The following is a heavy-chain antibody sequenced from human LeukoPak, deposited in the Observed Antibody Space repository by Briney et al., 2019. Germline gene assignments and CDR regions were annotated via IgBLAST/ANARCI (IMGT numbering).Heavy chain of an antibody. CDR1: GFTFSSYS. V-gene: IGHV3-21*01. J-gene: IGHJ4*02. CDR3: ARDFDTATYDY. Sequence: GGSLRLSCAAPGFTFSSYSMNWVRQAPGKGLEWVSSISSSSSYIYYADSVKGRFTISRDNAKNSLYLQMSSLRVEDTAVYYCARDFDTATYDYWGQGTLVTVSS. CDR2: ISSSSSYI. D-gene: IGHD5-18*01.